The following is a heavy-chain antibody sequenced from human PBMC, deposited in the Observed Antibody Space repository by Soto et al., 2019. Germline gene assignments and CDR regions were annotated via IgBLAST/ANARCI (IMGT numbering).Heavy chain of an antibody. V-gene: IGHV1-18*01. CDR3: ARDRPQQWLVSGTGFDY. J-gene: IGHJ4*02. CDR1: GYTFTSYG. Sequence: QVQLVQSGAEVKKPGASVKVSCKASGYTFTSYGISWVRQAPGQGLEWMGWISAYNGNTNYAQKLQGRVTMTTDTSTSTAYMELRSLRSDDTAVYYCARDRPQQWLVSGTGFDYWGQGTLVTVSS. D-gene: IGHD6-19*01. CDR2: ISAYNGNT.